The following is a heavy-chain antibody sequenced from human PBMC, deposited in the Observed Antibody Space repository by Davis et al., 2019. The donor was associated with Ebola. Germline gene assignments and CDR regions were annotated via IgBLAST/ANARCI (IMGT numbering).Heavy chain of an antibody. D-gene: IGHD1-26*01. J-gene: IGHJ3*02. Sequence: SETLSLTCGVSGGSISSNNWWSWVRQPPGKGLEWIGEIYHSGTTNYNPSLKSRVTISVDTSKNQFSLKLSSVTAADTAVYYCARLPSSGSNGIDIWGQGTMVTVSS. CDR1: GGSISSNNW. V-gene: IGHV4-4*02. CDR2: IYHSGTT. CDR3: ARLPSSGSNGIDI.